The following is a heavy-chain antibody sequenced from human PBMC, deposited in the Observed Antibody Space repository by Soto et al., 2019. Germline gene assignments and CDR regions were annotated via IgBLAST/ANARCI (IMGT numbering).Heavy chain of an antibody. Sequence: ASVKVSCKASGDTFTDYYIHWVRQAPGQGLEWMGTVNPSGGHTTYAQHFLGRVTMTRDTSTSTLYMELTSLTSDDTAVYYCARGIKYGDYSGWFDPWGPGTLVTVSS. D-gene: IGHD4-17*01. CDR1: GDTFTDYY. J-gene: IGHJ5*02. CDR2: VNPSGGHT. V-gene: IGHV1-46*01. CDR3: ARGIKYGDYSGWFDP.